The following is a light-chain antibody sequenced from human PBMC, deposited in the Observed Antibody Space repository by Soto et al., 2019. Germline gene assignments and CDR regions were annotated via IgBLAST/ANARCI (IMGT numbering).Light chain of an antibody. Sequence: ETVLTQSPATLSVSPGETATLSCTTSQGLNRKLAWYQQKLGQAPRGLIYGASTRAAGIPARFSGSGSGTEFILTISSLQSEDFAVYYCHEYNTWPWTFGQGTKVEIK. CDR1: QGLNRK. CDR2: GAS. CDR3: HEYNTWPWT. J-gene: IGKJ1*01. V-gene: IGKV3-15*01.